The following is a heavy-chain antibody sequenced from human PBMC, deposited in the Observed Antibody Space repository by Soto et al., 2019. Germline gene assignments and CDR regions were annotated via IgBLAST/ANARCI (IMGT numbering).Heavy chain of an antibody. CDR1: GFTFSDYY. J-gene: IGHJ6*02. V-gene: IGHV3-11*05. Sequence: LRLSCAGPGFTFSDYYMSWIRQAPGQGLEWVSYISSSSSYTNYADSVKGRFTISRDNAKNSLYLQMKSLRAEDTAVYYCARGYGMDVWGQGTTVTVSS. CDR2: ISSSSSYT. CDR3: ARGYGMDV.